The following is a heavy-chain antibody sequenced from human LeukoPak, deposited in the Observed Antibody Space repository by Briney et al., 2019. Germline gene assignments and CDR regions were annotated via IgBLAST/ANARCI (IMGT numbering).Heavy chain of an antibody. Sequence: GESLKISCKGSGYSFTSYWIGWVRQMPGKGLEWMGIIYPGDSETRYSPSFQGQVTISVDKSISTAYLQWSSLKASDAAVYYCARPSSSWYSAFNIWGQGTMVTVSS. V-gene: IGHV5-51*01. D-gene: IGHD6-13*01. CDR3: ARPSSSWYSAFNI. CDR1: GYSFTSYW. J-gene: IGHJ3*02. CDR2: IYPGDSET.